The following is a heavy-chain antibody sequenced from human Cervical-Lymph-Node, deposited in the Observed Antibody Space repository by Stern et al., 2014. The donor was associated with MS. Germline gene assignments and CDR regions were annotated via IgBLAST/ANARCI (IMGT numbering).Heavy chain of an antibody. V-gene: IGHV4-39*01. D-gene: IGHD6-19*01. CDR2: MYYSGIT. J-gene: IGHJ4*02. CDR1: GGSISSTTHY. CDR3: ARQPAGLTFDF. Sequence: VQLVESGPGLVKPSETLSLTCTVSGGSISSTTHYWGWIRQSPGKGLEWIGSMYYSGITFYNPSLESRVTISVDTSKNQVSLKLSSVTAADTAVYYCARQPAGLTFDFWARGTPVIVSS.